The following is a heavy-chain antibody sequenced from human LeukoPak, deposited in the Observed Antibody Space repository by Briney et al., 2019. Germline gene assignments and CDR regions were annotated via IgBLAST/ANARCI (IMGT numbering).Heavy chain of an antibody. J-gene: IGHJ4*02. V-gene: IGHV4-61*08. D-gene: IGHD6-19*01. CDR2: INHSGST. CDR1: GGSVSSGGYY. Sequence: PSETLSLTCTVSGGSVSSGGYYWSWIRQPPGKGLEWIGEINHSGSTNYNPSLKSRVTISVDTSKNQFSLKLSSVTAADTAVYYCARAIYSSGWYVFDYWGQGTLVTVSS. CDR3: ARAIYSSGWYVFDY.